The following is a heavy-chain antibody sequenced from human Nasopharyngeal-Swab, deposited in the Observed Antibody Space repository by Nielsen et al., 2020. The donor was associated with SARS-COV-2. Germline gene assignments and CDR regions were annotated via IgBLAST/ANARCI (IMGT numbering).Heavy chain of an antibody. CDR2: LYIDGGT. V-gene: IGHV3-53*01. CDR1: GISVSRND. J-gene: IGHJ6*03. Sequence: GGSLRLSCPVSGISVSRNDITWVRQAPGKGLEWVSVLYIDGGTFYADSVKGRFTISRDNSKNTVYLQLSSLGAEDTAVYYCARLHYYYMDFWGKGTTLTVSS. CDR3: ARLHYYYMDF.